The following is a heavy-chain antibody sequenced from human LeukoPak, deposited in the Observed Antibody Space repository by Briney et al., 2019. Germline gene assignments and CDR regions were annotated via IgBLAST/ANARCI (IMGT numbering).Heavy chain of an antibody. J-gene: IGHJ4*02. CDR1: GGSISSYY. D-gene: IGHD4-23*01. CDR2: IYYSGST. Sequence: SETLSLTCTVSGGSISSYYWSWIRQPPGKGLEWIGYIYYSGSTNYNPSLKSRVTISVDASKNQFSLKLSSVTAADTAVYYCARIEDYGGNSVNYWGQGTLVTVSS. V-gene: IGHV4-59*01. CDR3: ARIEDYGGNSVNY.